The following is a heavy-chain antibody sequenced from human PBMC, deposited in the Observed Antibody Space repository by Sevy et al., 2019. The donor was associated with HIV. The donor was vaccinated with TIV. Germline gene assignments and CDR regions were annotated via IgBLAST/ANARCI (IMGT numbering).Heavy chain of an antibody. CDR2: FGIAGDR. V-gene: IGHV3-13*01. Sequence: GGSLRLSCAASGFTFSFYDMHWVRQATGKGLEWVSGFGIAGDRYYAGSVKGRFTISRDNAKNSLYLQMNSLRAGDTAVYYCARKSTSYSHFDYWGQGTLVTVSS. J-gene: IGHJ4*02. CDR3: ARKSTSYSHFDY. CDR1: GFTFSFYD. D-gene: IGHD1-26*01.